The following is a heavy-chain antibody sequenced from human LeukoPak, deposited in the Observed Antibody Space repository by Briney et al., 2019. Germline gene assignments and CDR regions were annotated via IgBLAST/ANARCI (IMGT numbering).Heavy chain of an antibody. D-gene: IGHD2-21*01. CDR1: GFTFSSYG. CDR3: AKKLFQGWGFYFDY. CDR2: ISADGASA. Sequence: GRSLRLSCAASGFTFSSYGMHWVRQAPGKGLEWVSAISADGASAYYADSVQGRFTISRDNSKSTLFLEMNSLRAEDTAVYYCAKKLFQGWGFYFDYWGQGTLVTVSS. V-gene: IGHV3-23*01. J-gene: IGHJ4*02.